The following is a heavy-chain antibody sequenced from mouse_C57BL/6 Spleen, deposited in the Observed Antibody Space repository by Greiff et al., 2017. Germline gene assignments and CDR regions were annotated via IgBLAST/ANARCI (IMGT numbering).Heavy chain of an antibody. D-gene: IGHD4-1*01. V-gene: IGHV5-17*01. CDR2: ISSGSSTI. CDR1: GFTFSASG. J-gene: IGHJ2*01. CDR3: ARMAGTFDY. Sequence: EVQRVESGGGLVKPGGSLKLSCAASGFTFSASGMHWVRQAPEKGLEWVAYISSGSSTIYYADTVKGRFTISRDNAKNTLFLQMTSLRSEDTAMYYCARMAGTFDYWGQGTTLTVSS.